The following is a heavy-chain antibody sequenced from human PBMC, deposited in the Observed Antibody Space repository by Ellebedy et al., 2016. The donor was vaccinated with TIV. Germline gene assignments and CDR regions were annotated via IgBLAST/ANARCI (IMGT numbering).Heavy chain of an antibody. J-gene: IGHJ3*01. CDR2: IKSDGNER. Sequence: GESLKISCAASGFTFSSYSMNWVRQAPGKGLEWVATIKSDGNERNYVDSVKGRFTISRDNAKNSVTLQMSSVRAEDSAVYYCHAPPEVWGQGTTVTVSS. CDR3: HAPPEV. CDR1: GFTFSSYS. V-gene: IGHV3-7*01.